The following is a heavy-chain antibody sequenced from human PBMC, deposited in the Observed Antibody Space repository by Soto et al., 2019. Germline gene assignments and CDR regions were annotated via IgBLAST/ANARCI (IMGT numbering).Heavy chain of an antibody. CDR1: GGSISSGGYA. V-gene: IGHV4-30-2*01. D-gene: IGHD1-7*01. CDR2: IYHSGYT. J-gene: IGHJ5*02. Sequence: PSQTLSLTCAVSGGSISSGGYAWNWIRQPPGKGLEWIGYIYHSGYTSYNPSLKNRVTISVDKSKNQFSLTLSFVTAADTAVYYCARDSLTGNYFDPWGQGTLVTVS. CDR3: ARDSLTGNYFDP.